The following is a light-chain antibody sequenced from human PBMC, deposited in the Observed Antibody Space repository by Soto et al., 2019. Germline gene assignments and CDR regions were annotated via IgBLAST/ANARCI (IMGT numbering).Light chain of an antibody. Sequence: QSALTQPASVSGSPGQSITISCTGTSSDVGSYNLVSWYQQHPGKAPKLMIYEGSKRPSGVSNRFSGSKSGNTASLPISGLQAEDEADYYCCSYAGSSSLYVFGTGTKVTVL. V-gene: IGLV2-23*01. CDR2: EGS. CDR3: CSYAGSSSLYV. J-gene: IGLJ1*01. CDR1: SSDVGSYNL.